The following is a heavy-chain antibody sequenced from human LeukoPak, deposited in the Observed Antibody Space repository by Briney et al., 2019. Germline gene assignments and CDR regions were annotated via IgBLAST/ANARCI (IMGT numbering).Heavy chain of an antibody. V-gene: IGHV3-30*18. J-gene: IGHJ4*02. D-gene: IGHD4-17*01. CDR1: GFTFSSYG. CDR3: AKLYGDYVPHYFDY. Sequence: PGGSLRLSCAASGFTFSSYGMHWVRQAPGKGLEWVAVISYDGSNKYYADSVKGRFTISRDNSKNTLYLQMNSLRAEDTAVYYCAKLYGDYVPHYFDYWGQGTLVTVSS. CDR2: ISYDGSNK.